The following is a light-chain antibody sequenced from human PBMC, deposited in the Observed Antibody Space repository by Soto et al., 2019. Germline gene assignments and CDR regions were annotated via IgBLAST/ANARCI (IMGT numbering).Light chain of an antibody. Sequence: EIVMTQSPATLSVSPGERATLSCRASQSISSNLAWYQQKPGQAPRLLIYDASTRATGIPARFSGSGSGTEFTLTISSLQPDDFATYYCQQYNSYWRTFGQGTKVDIK. V-gene: IGKV3-15*01. J-gene: IGKJ1*01. CDR1: QSISSN. CDR3: QQYNSYWRT. CDR2: DAS.